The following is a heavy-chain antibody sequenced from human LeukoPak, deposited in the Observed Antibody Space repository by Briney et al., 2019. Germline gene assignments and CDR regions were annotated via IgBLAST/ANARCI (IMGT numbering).Heavy chain of an antibody. CDR2: LKSKTDGETS. D-gene: IGHD1-1*01. V-gene: IGHV3-15*01. Sequence: AGGSLRLSCEASGITFSDAWMSWVRQVPGKGLEWIALLKSKTDGETSDYAAPVKGRFTVSRNDAENTLFLQMDSLKIDDTAGYYCIANLDYWGQGTLVTVSS. CDR1: GITFSDAW. J-gene: IGHJ4*02. CDR3: IANLDY.